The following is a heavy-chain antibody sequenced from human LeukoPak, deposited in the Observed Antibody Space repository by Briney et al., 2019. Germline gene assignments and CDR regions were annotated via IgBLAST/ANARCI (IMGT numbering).Heavy chain of an antibody. J-gene: IGHJ4*02. Sequence: GGSLRLSCTASGFTGGLSLSSSSMSWVRLAPGKGLEWVSSISSVSSFIFYADSVKGRFTISRDNSKNTLYLQMNSLRAEDTAVYYCAKSGMDSSSWYYFDYWGQGTLVTVSS. CDR2: ISSVSSFI. CDR3: AKSGMDSSSWYYFDY. V-gene: IGHV3-21*04. D-gene: IGHD6-13*01. CDR1: GFTGGLSLSSSS.